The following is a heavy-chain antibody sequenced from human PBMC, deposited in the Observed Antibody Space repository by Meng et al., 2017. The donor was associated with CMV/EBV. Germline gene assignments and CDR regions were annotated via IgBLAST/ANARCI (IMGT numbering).Heavy chain of an antibody. CDR2: IKQDGSEK. J-gene: IGHJ6*02. CDR1: GFTFSSYW. V-gene: IGHV3-7*01. Sequence: GESLKISCAASGFTFSSYWMSWVRQAPGEGLEWVANIKQDGSEKYYVDSVKGRFTISRDNAKNSLYLQMNSLRAEDTAVYYCAREAGDYGMDVWGQGTTVTVSS. CDR3: AREAGDYGMDV. D-gene: IGHD3-10*01.